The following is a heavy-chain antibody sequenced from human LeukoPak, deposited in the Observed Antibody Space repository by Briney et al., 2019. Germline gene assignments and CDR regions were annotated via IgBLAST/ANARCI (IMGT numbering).Heavy chain of an antibody. V-gene: IGHV4-61*02. D-gene: IGHD3-22*01. CDR1: GGSITSANYY. CDR2: IYASGST. Sequence: SQTLSLTCTVSGGSITSANYYWNWIRQPAGEGLEWIGRIYASGSTDYNPSLKSRITISLDTSKNHFSLKLSSVTAADTAVYYCARVQYYFDSSGYYWGYFDSWGQGTLVTVSS. CDR3: ARVQYYFDSSGYYWGYFDS. J-gene: IGHJ4*02.